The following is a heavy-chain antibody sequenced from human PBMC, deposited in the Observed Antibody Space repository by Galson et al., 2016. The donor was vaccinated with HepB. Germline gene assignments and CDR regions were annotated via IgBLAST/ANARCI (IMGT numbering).Heavy chain of an antibody. Sequence: SLRLSCAASGFPFSGYPIHWVRQAPGKGLDWVASISYDGTKINYADSVKGRFTISRDNSKNTVSLQMNSLRVDDTVVFYCAREASYVNVLDHWGQGTLVTVSS. V-gene: IGHV3-30*04. CDR3: AREASYVNVLDH. J-gene: IGHJ4*02. CDR2: ISYDGTKI. CDR1: GFPFSGYP. D-gene: IGHD5-18*01.